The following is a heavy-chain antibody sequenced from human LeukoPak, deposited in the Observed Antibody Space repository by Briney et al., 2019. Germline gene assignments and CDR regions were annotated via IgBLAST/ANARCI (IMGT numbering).Heavy chain of an antibody. Sequence: PGGSLRLSCAAAGFTFSSYWMSWVHQAPGKGLEWVASIKEDGSEQYYVDSVKGRFTISRDNAKNSLYLQMNSLRAEDMAVYYCARGGYYWGAWGQGTLVTVSS. V-gene: IGHV3-7*01. CDR1: GFTFSSYW. CDR3: ARGGYYWGA. J-gene: IGHJ5*02. CDR2: IKEDGSEQ. D-gene: IGHD1-1*01.